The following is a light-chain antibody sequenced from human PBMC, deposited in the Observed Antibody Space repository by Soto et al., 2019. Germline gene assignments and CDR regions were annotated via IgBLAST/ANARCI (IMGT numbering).Light chain of an antibody. V-gene: IGKV4-1*01. J-gene: IGKJ2*01. CDR1: QSVLYSSDNKNY. Sequence: DSVMTQSPHSLAVSLGERATINCRSSQSVLYSSDNKNYLAWYQQKPGQSPKLLISWASTRESGVPDRFSGSGSGTDFTLTISSLQAGDVAVYYCQQYLTIPYTFGQGTKLEIK. CDR3: QQYLTIPYT. CDR2: WAS.